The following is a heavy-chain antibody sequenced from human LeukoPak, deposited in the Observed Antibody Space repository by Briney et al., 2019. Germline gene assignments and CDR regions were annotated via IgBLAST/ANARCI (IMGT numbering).Heavy chain of an antibody. CDR3: AKDPNPNPRGIFEY. CDR1: GFTFDDYA. D-gene: IGHD6-13*01. J-gene: IGHJ4*02. CDR2: ISTSGDNT. Sequence: GRSLRLSCAASGFTFDDYAMHWVRQAPGKGLEWVSGISTSGDNTYYADSVKGRFTISRDNSKNTLYLQVNSLRAEDTAVYYCAKDPNPNPRGIFEYWGQGTLVTVSS. V-gene: IGHV3-23*01.